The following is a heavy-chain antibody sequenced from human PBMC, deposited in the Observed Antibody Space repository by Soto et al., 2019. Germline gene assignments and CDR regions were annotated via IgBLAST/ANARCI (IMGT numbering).Heavy chain of an antibody. Sequence: QVQLVQSASEVMKPGASVKVSCKASGYTFIRYGITWVRQAPGQRLEWMGWISPYNDQTIYAQKLQGRVTMTADTPTRTIYMQLRSLKSDQTAVYYCARGGYYDNVWGKLSHYGLDVWGQGTSVTVSS. CDR3: ARGGYYDNVWGKLSHYGLDV. J-gene: IGHJ6*02. CDR1: GYTFIRYG. V-gene: IGHV1-18*01. CDR2: ISPYNDQT. D-gene: IGHD3-16*01.